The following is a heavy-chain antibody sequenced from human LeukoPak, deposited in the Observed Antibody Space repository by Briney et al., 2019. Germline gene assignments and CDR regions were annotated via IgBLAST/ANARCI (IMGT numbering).Heavy chain of an antibody. Sequence: KPSETLSLTCTVSGGSISSYYWSWIRRPPGKGLEWIGYIYYSGSTNYNPSLKSRVTISVDTSKNQFSLKLSSVTAADTAVYYCARQRIHWFDPWGQGTLVTVSS. CDR2: IYYSGST. CDR3: ARQRIHWFDP. V-gene: IGHV4-59*08. J-gene: IGHJ5*02. CDR1: GGSISSYY.